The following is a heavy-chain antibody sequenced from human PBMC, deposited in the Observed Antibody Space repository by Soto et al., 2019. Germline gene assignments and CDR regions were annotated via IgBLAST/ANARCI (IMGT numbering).Heavy chain of an antibody. Sequence: WETLSLTCTISGGSISVYYWSWIRQTAGQGLEWIGYIYASGSPYYNPSLRSRVTISADTSKNQISLKLTAPTAADTAVYDCARGVGSSPPQYWGRGTLVTVSS. V-gene: IGHV4-59*01. CDR1: GGSISVYY. CDR2: IYASGSP. CDR3: ARGVGSSPPQY. D-gene: IGHD1-26*01. J-gene: IGHJ4*02.